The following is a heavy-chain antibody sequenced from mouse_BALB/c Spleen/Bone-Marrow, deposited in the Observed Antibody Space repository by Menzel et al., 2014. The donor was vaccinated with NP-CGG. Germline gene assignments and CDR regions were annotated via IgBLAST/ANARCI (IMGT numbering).Heavy chain of an antibody. CDR2: ISDGGSYT. CDR1: GFTFSDYY. V-gene: IGHV5-4*02. CDR3: AREVSMDY. Sequence: EVMLVESGGGLVKPGGSLKLSCAASGFTFSDYYMHWVRQTPEKGLEWVATISDGGSYTYYPDSVKGRFTISRDNAKNNLFLQLSSLKSEDTAMYYCAREVSMDYWGQGTSVTVSS. J-gene: IGHJ4*01.